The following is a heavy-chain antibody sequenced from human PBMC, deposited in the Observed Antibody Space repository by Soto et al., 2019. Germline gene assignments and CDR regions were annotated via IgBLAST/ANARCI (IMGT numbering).Heavy chain of an antibody. CDR2: IIPIFGTA. J-gene: IGHJ4*02. CDR1: GGTFSSYA. D-gene: IGHD6-19*01. V-gene: IGHV1-69*06. Sequence: ASVKVSCKASGGTFSSYAISWVRQAPGQGLEWMGGIIPIFGTANYAQKFQGRVTITADKSTSTAYMELSSLRSEDTAVYYCASYGGGGWLPGDYWGQGTLVTVSS. CDR3: ASYGGGGWLPGDY.